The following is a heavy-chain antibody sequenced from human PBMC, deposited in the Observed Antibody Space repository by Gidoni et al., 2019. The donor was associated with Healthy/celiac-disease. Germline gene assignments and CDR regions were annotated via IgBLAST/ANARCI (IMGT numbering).Heavy chain of an antibody. CDR2: ISGSGGST. CDR1: GFTFSSYA. V-gene: IGHV3-23*01. Sequence: EVQLLESGGGLVQPGGSLRLSCAASGFTFSSYAMSWVRQAPGNGLEWVSAISGSGGSTYYADSVKGRFTISRDNSKNTLYLQMNSLRAEDTAVYYCANRRLRFLEWSWGQGTLVTVSS. J-gene: IGHJ4*02. CDR3: ANRRLRFLEWS. D-gene: IGHD3-3*01.